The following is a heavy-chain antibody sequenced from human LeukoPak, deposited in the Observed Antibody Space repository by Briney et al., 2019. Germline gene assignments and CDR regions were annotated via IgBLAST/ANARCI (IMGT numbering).Heavy chain of an antibody. D-gene: IGHD2-2*01. V-gene: IGHV3-30-3*01. J-gene: IGHJ4*02. CDR3: TTGAQLLSEFDY. Sequence: PGRSLRLSCAASGFTFSSYAMHWVRQAPGKGLEWVAVISYDGSNKYYADSVKGRFTISRDNSKNTLYLQMNSLKTEDTAVYYCTTGAQLLSEFDYWGQGTLVTVSS. CDR1: GFTFSSYA. CDR2: ISYDGSNK.